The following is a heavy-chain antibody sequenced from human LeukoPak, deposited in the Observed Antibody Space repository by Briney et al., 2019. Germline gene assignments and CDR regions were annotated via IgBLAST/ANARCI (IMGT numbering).Heavy chain of an antibody. D-gene: IGHD5-18*01. V-gene: IGHV4-38-2*02. CDR1: GYSISSGSY. CDR2: IYHSGST. Sequence: SETLSLTRTVSGYSISSGSYWGWIRQPPGKGLEWIGSIYHSGSTYYNPSLKSRVTISVDTSKNQFSLKLSSVTAADTAVYYCASHAGYSYGFYRFDYWGQGTLVTVSS. CDR3: ASHAGYSYGFYRFDY. J-gene: IGHJ4*02.